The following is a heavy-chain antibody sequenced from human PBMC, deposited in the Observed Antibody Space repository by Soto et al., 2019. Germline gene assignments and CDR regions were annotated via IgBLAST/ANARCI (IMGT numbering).Heavy chain of an antibody. Sequence: QVQLQQWGAGLLKPSETLSLTCAVYVGSFSGYYWTWIRQPPGTGLEWIGEINHSGSTNYNPSLKRRVTISVDTSKNQCSLKLTSVTAAYTAVYYCASDKITGIFDYSGQGTLVTVSS. CDR3: ASDKITGIFDY. CDR1: VGSFSGYY. CDR2: INHSGST. V-gene: IGHV4-34*01. D-gene: IGHD2-8*02. J-gene: IGHJ4*02.